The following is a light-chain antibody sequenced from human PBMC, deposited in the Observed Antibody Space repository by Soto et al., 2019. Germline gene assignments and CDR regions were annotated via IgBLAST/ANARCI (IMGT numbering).Light chain of an antibody. CDR3: SSYAGSNIPYV. CDR1: SSDVGGYNS. V-gene: IGLV2-8*01. Sequence: QSVLTQPPSASGSPGQSVTISCTGTSSDVGGYNSVSWYQQHPGKAPKLMTYEVTKRPSGVPDRFSGSKSGNTASLTVSGLQAEDEADYYCSSYAGSNIPYVFGTGTKVTVL. CDR2: EVT. J-gene: IGLJ1*01.